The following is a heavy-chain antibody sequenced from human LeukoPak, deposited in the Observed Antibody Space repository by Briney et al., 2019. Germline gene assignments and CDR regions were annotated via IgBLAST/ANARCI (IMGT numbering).Heavy chain of an antibody. CDR3: ARGVPIWFGESPSAFDI. D-gene: IGHD3-10*01. J-gene: IGHJ3*02. V-gene: IGHV1-69*05. CDR2: IIPIFGTA. CDR1: GGTFSSYA. Sequence: SVKVSCKASGGTFSSYAISRVRQAPGQGLEWMGGIIPIFGTANYAQKFQGRVTITTDESTSTAYMELSSLRSEDTAVYYCARGVPIWFGESPSAFDIWGQGTMVTVSS.